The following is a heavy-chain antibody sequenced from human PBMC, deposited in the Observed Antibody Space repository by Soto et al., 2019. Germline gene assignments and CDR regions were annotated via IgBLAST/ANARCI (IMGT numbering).Heavy chain of an antibody. J-gene: IGHJ4*02. CDR2: INPSGHT. Sequence: PSETLSLTCTVSGGSIVSGGFYWGWIRQPPGQGLEWIGAINPSGHTYYNPSLKSRVTISVDTSKNQFSLNLSSVTAADTAVYYCAKHPELAYWGQGTLVTVSS. CDR1: GGSIVSGGFY. CDR3: AKHPELAY. V-gene: IGHV4-39*01.